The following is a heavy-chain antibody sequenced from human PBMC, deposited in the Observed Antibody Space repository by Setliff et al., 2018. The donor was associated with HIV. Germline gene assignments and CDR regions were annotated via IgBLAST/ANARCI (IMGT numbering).Heavy chain of an antibody. Sequence: ASVKVSCKASGYTFTTYHMHWLRQAPGQGLEWMGIINPKNRSTTYAQRFQDRVTMTSDTSTNTFYMELSTLKAEDTAVYYCTRNLYYYASGIHFGVYWGQGTPVTVSS. CDR1: GYTFTTYH. V-gene: IGHV1-46*01. D-gene: IGHD3-10*01. CDR3: TRNLYYYASGIHFGVY. J-gene: IGHJ4*02. CDR2: INPKNRST.